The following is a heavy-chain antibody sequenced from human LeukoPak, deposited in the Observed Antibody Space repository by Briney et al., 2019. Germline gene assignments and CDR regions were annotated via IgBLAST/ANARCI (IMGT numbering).Heavy chain of an antibody. CDR3: AKDRVGAPDVFDI. J-gene: IGHJ3*02. CDR1: GFTFNSYG. CDR2: ISSDGSYK. V-gene: IGHV3-30*18. Sequence: GGSLRLSCAASGFTFNSYGMHWVRQAPGKGLEWVAVISSDGSYKYYADSVKGRFAISRDNTKNTLYLQMNSLRVEDTAVYYCAKDRVGAPDVFDIWGQGTMVTVSS. D-gene: IGHD1-26*01.